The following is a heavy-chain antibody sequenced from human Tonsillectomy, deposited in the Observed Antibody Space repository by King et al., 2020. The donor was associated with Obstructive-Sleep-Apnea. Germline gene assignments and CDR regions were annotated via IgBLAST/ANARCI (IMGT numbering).Heavy chain of an antibody. CDR3: ASDFKAVVAATAVDY. J-gene: IGHJ4*02. V-gene: IGHV3-21*01. CDR1: GFTFSSYS. Sequence: VQLVESGGGLVKPGGSLRLSCAASGFTFSSYSMNWVRQAPGKGLEWVSSISSSSSYIYYADSVKGRFTISRDNAKNSLYLQMNSLRAEDTAVYYCASDFKAVVAATAVDYWGQGTLVTVSS. D-gene: IGHD2-15*01. CDR2: ISSSSSYI.